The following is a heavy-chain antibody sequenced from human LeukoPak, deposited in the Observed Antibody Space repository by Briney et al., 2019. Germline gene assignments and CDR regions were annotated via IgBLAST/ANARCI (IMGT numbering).Heavy chain of an antibody. CDR2: IRFDGTNK. J-gene: IGHJ4*02. CDR1: GFTFSNYG. CDR3: ARVGLRFLEWLSFFDY. D-gene: IGHD3-3*01. V-gene: IGHV3-30*02. Sequence: PGGSLRLSCAASGFTFSNYGMHWVRQAPGKGLEWVAFIRFDGTNKFYADSVKGRFTISRDNAKNSLYLQMNSLRAEDTAVYYCARVGLRFLEWLSFFDYWGQGTLVTVSS.